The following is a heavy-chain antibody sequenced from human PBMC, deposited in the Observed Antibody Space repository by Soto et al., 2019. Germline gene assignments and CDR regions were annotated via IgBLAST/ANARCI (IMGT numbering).Heavy chain of an antibody. CDR2: IVVGSGNT. CDR3: AATASSGYCRPDHDAFDI. D-gene: IGHD3-22*01. J-gene: IGHJ3*02. V-gene: IGHV1-58*02. CDR1: GFTFTSSA. Sequence: QMQLVQSGPEVKKPGTSVKVSCKASGFTFTSSAMQWVRQARGQRLEWIGWIVVGSGNTNYAQKFQERVTITRDMSTSTAYMELSSLRSGETAVYYCAATASSGYCRPDHDAFDIWGQGTMVTVSS.